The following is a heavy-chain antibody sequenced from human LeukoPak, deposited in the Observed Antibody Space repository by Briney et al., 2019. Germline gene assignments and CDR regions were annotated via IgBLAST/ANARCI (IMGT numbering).Heavy chain of an antibody. J-gene: IGHJ4*02. V-gene: IGHV4-59*01. CDR2: IYYSGST. CDR1: GGSFSSYY. Sequence: SETLSLTCTVSGGSFSSYYWTWIRQPPGKGLEWIVYIYYSGSTSYNPSLKSRVTISVDTSKNQFSLNLRSVTAADTAVYYCARGRYSYGFWGQGILVTVSS. CDR3: ARGRYSYGF. D-gene: IGHD5-18*01.